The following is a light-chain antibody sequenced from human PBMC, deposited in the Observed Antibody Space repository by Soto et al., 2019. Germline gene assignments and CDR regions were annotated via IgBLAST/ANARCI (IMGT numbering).Light chain of an antibody. CDR3: QQYDKWPFT. J-gene: IGKJ3*01. V-gene: IGKV3-15*01. CDR2: GAS. Sequence: EIVMTQSPATLSVSPGERATVSFRASQSVSTDLAWYEQKPGQAPRLLIYGASTRATGIPARFSGSGSGAEFTLTISSLQSEDFAVYYCQQYDKWPFTFGPGTKV. CDR1: QSVSTD.